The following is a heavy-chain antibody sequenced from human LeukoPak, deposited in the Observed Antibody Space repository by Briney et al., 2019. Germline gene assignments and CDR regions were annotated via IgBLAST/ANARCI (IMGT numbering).Heavy chain of an antibody. J-gene: IGHJ4*02. Sequence: GGCLRLSCTASGFTFSDYAMSWFRQAPGRGLDWVGFIRTKAHGVTAEYAASVKDRFTISRDDSKSIAHLQMNSLKIEDTAVYYCSRDPTTIARGYFDYWGQGTLVTVSS. CDR3: SRDPTTIARGYFDY. V-gene: IGHV3-49*03. D-gene: IGHD4-11*01. CDR1: GFTFSDYA. CDR2: IRTKAHGVTA.